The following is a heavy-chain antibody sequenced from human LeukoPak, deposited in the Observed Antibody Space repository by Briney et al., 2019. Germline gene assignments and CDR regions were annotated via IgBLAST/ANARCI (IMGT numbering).Heavy chain of an antibody. CDR2: ISPYNGNT. V-gene: IGHV1-18*01. CDR1: GYTFTSYG. D-gene: IGHD2-2*02. CDR3: ARGYCSSTSCYTDLIQPSLYYYGMDV. J-gene: IGHJ6*02. Sequence: ASVKVSCKTSGYTFTSYGVSWVRQAPGQGLEWMGWISPYNGNTNYAQKLLARMTMTTDTSTSTAYMELRSLRSDDTAVYYCARGYCSSTSCYTDLIQPSLYYYGMDVWGQGTTVTVSS.